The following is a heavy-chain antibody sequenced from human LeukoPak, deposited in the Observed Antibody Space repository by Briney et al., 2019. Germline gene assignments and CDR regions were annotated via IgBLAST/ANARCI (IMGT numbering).Heavy chain of an antibody. CDR1: GFTFSRYA. V-gene: IGHV3-23*01. CDR3: AKGNGYSYGLYYFDY. D-gene: IGHD5-18*01. CDR2: FTASGGNT. J-gene: IGHJ4*02. Sequence: PGGSLSLSCAASGFTFSRYAMGWVRQAPGEGLVCLSAFTASGGNTFYADSVKGRFTISRDNSKNTLYLQVNSLRAEDTAVYYCAKGNGYSYGLYYFDYWGQGTLVTVSA.